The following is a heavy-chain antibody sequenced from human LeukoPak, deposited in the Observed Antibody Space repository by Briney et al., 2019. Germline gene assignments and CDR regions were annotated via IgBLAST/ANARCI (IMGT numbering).Heavy chain of an antibody. Sequence: PGGSLRLSCAASGFTFSSYGMHWVRQAPGKGLEWVAVIWYDGSNKYYADSVKGRFTISRDNSKNTLYLQMNSLRAEDTAVYYCYGDHGSANGMDVWGQGTTVTVSS. CDR3: YGDHGSANGMDV. D-gene: IGHD4-17*01. CDR1: GFTFSSYG. J-gene: IGHJ6*02. CDR2: IWYDGSNK. V-gene: IGHV3-33*01.